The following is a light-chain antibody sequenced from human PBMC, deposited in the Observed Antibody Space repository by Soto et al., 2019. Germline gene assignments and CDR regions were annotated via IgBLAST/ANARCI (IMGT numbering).Light chain of an antibody. CDR3: CSYAGSSNFYV. CDR1: SSDFGAYDY. CDR2: GVS. V-gene: IGLV2-11*01. J-gene: IGLJ1*01. Sequence: QSVLTQPRSVSGSPGRSVTISCTGTSSDFGAYDYVSWYQQHPGKAPKLIIYGVSQRPSGVPDRFSGSKSGNTASLTISGLEAEDEADYYCCSYAGSSNFYVFGVGTKVTVL.